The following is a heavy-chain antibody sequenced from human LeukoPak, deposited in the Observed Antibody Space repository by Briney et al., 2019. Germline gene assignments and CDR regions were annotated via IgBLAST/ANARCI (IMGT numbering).Heavy chain of an antibody. Sequence: GGSLRLSCAASGFTFSSYAMSWVRQAPGKGLEWVSAISGSGGSTYYADSVKGRFTISRDDSKNTLYLQMNSLRGEDTAVYYCAKDRDSHGSLIIDYWGQGTLVTVSS. CDR3: AKDRDSHGSLIIDY. V-gene: IGHV3-23*01. D-gene: IGHD5-18*01. CDR2: ISGSGGST. J-gene: IGHJ4*02. CDR1: GFTFSSYA.